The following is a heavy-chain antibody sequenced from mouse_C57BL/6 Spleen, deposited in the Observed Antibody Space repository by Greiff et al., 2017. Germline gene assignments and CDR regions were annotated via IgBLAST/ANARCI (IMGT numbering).Heavy chain of an antibody. CDR1: GYSFTDYN. D-gene: IGHD2-5*01. Sequence: VHVKQSGPELVKPGASVKISCKASGYSFTDYNMNWVKQSNGKSLEWIGVINPNNGTTSYNQKFKGKATLTVDQSSSTAYMQLNSLTSEDSAVYYCARNSNYAMDYWGQGTSVTVSS. V-gene: IGHV1-39*01. CDR3: ARNSNYAMDY. CDR2: INPNNGTT. J-gene: IGHJ4*01.